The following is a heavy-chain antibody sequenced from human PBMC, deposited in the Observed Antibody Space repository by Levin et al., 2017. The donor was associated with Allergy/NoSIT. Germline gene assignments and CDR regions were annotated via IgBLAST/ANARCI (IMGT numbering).Heavy chain of an antibody. J-gene: IGHJ6*02. CDR1: GFTFSSYA. D-gene: IGHD2-15*01. CDR3: AKAGWSRPDSQQNYYGMDV. V-gene: IGHV3-23*01. CDR2: ISGSGGST. Sequence: GGSLRLSCAASGFTFSSYAMSWVRQAPGKGLEWVSAISGSGGSTYYADSVKGRFTISRDNSKNTLYLQMNSLRAEDTAVYYCAKAGWSRPDSQQNYYGMDVWGQGTTVTVSS.